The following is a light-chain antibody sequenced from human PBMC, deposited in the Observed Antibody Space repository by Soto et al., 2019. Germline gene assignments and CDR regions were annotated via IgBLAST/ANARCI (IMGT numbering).Light chain of an antibody. CDR2: EVS. Sequence: QSVLTQPASVSGSPGQSITISCTGTISDVGGYNYVYWYQQHPGKAPKLMIYEVSNRPSGVSNRFSGSKSGNTASLTISGLQAEDEDDYYCSSYTSSSTYVFGTGTKLTVL. CDR3: SSYTSSSTYV. V-gene: IGLV2-14*01. J-gene: IGLJ1*01. CDR1: ISDVGGYNY.